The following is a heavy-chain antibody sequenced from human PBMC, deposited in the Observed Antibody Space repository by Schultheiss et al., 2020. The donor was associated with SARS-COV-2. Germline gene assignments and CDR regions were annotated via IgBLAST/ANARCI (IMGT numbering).Heavy chain of an antibody. CDR2: IYYSGST. D-gene: IGHD3-22*01. CDR3: ARATYYYDSSGYYSFRFDY. Sequence: SQTLSLTCTVSGGSISSGGYYWSWIRQHPGKGLEWIGYIYYSGSTNYNPSLKSRVTISVDTSKNQFSLKLSSVTAADTAVYYCARATYYYDSSGYYSFRFDYWGQGTLVTVSS. V-gene: IGHV4-61*08. CDR1: GGSISSGGYY. J-gene: IGHJ4*02.